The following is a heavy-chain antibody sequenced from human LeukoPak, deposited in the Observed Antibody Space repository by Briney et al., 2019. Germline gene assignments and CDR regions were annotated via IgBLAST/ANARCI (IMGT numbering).Heavy chain of an antibody. Sequence: GRSLRLSCAASGFTFSSYAMHWVRQAPGKGLEWVAVISYDGSNKYYADSVKGRFTISRDNSKDTLYLQMNSLRAEDTAVYYCARGNDDSSGNPVNAFDIWGQGTMVTVSS. CDR3: ARGNDDSSGNPVNAFDI. D-gene: IGHD3-22*01. CDR1: GFTFSSYA. CDR2: ISYDGSNK. V-gene: IGHV3-30-3*01. J-gene: IGHJ3*02.